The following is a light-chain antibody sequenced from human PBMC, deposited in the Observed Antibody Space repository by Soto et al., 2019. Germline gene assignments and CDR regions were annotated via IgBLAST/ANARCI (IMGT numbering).Light chain of an antibody. CDR2: AAS. CDR1: QSISSY. Sequence: DIQMTQSPSSLSASVGDRVTITCRASQSISSYLNWYHQKPGKAPKLLIYAASSLQSGVPSRFSGSGSGTDFTLTISSLQPEDFATYYCQQSYSTTITVGQGTRLESK. J-gene: IGKJ5*01. CDR3: QQSYSTTIT. V-gene: IGKV1-39*01.